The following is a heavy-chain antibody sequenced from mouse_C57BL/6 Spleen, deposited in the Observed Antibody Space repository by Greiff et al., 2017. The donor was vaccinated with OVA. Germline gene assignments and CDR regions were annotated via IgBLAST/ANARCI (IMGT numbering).Heavy chain of an antibody. CDR1: GFSLTSYG. CDR3: AKTAITTVGAPYAMDY. D-gene: IGHD1-1*01. Sequence: QVQLQQSGPGLVQPSQSLSITCTVSGFSLTSYGVHWVRQSPGKGLEWLGVIWGGGSTDYNAAFMSRLSITKDNSKSQVFFKMNSLQADDTAIYYCAKTAITTVGAPYAMDYGGQGTSVTVAS. V-gene: IGHV2-5*01. CDR2: IWGGGST. J-gene: IGHJ4*01.